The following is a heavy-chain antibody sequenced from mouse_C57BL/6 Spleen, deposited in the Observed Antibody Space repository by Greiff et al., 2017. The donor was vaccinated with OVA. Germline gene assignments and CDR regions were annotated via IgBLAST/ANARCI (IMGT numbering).Heavy chain of an antibody. CDR2: INPNNGGT. CDR1: GYTFTDYY. J-gene: IGHJ4*01. Sequence: EVQLQQSGPELVKPGASVKISCKASGYTFTDYYMNWVKQSHGKSLEWIGDINPNNGGTSYNQKFKGKATLTVDKSSSTAYMELRSLTSEDSAVYYCARGGGVDYWGQGTSVTVSS. CDR3: ARGGGVDY. V-gene: IGHV1-26*01.